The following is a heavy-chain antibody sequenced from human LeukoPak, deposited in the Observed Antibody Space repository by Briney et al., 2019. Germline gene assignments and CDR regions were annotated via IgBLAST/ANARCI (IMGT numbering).Heavy chain of an antibody. CDR1: GGSISSNY. Sequence: PSETLSLTCAISGGSISSNYWSWIRQPPGKGLEWIGYIYYSGNPYYNPSLKSRVTISVDTSKNQFSLKLSSVTAADTALYYCARDRANYADYRHAFDIWGQGTMVTVSS. CDR3: ARDRANYADYRHAFDI. V-gene: IGHV4-59*06. J-gene: IGHJ3*02. D-gene: IGHD4-17*01. CDR2: IYYSGNP.